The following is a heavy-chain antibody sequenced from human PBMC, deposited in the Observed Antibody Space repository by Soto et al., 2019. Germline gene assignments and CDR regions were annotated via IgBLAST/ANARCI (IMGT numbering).Heavy chain of an antibody. Sequence: GASVKVSCKVSGYTLTELSMHWVRQAPGKGLEWMGGFDPEDGETIYAQKFQGRVTMTEDTSTDTAYMELSSLRSEDTAVYYCASFEGYCSSTSCYTGYYGMDVWGQGATVTVPS. CDR3: ASFEGYCSSTSCYTGYYGMDV. D-gene: IGHD2-2*02. CDR1: GYTLTELS. V-gene: IGHV1-24*01. J-gene: IGHJ6*02. CDR2: FDPEDGET.